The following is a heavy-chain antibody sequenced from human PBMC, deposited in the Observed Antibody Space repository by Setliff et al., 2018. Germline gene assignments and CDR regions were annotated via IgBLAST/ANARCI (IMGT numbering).Heavy chain of an antibody. CDR1: VFPFNISS. V-gene: IGHV3-21*01. D-gene: IGHD2-8*01. CDR2: ISDSSLHI. J-gene: IGHJ3*02. CDR3: ARSAANGGHDPFDI. Sequence: GGSLRLSCAASVFPFNISSMHWVRQAPGKGLEWVSSISDSSLHIYYRDSVKGRFTIFRDNAKDSLYLQMNSLRADDTAVYYCARSAANGGHDPFDIWGQGTMVTVSS.